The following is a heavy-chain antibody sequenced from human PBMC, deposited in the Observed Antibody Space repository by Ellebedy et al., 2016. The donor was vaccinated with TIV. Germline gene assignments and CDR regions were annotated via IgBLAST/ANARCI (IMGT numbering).Heavy chain of an antibody. V-gene: IGHV1-18*01. Sequence: ASVKVSXXASGGTFSSYAISWVRQAPGQGLEWMGWISAYNGNTNYAQKLQGRVTMTTDTSTSTAYMELRSLRSDDTAVYYCARVTQELELPYRYNWFDPWGQGTLVTVSS. CDR3: ARVTQELELPYRYNWFDP. CDR1: GGTFSSYA. D-gene: IGHD1-7*01. CDR2: ISAYNGNT. J-gene: IGHJ5*02.